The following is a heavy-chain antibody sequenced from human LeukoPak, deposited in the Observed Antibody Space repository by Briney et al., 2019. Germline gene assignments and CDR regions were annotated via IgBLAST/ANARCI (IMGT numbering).Heavy chain of an antibody. CDR3: ARGNGVITFGGVIAPGAFDI. D-gene: IGHD3-16*02. CDR2: ISAYNGNT. Sequence: ASVKVSCKASGYTFTSYGISWVRQAPGQGLEWMGWISAYNGNTNYAQKFQGRVTMTRDTSISTAYMELSRLRSDDTAVYYCARGNGVITFGGVIAPGAFDIWGQGTMVTVSS. CDR1: GYTFTSYG. V-gene: IGHV1-18*01. J-gene: IGHJ3*02.